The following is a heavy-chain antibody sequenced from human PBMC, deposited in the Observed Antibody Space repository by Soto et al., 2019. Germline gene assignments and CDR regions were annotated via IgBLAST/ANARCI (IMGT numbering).Heavy chain of an antibody. Sequence: PGGSLRLSCAASGFTFSSYAMHWVRQAPGKGLEWVAVISYDGSNKYYADSVKGRFTISRDNSKNTLYLQMNSLRAEDTAVYYCARGQVRYVDTAMVDHRVRDYYYYYGMDVWGQGTTVTVSS. CDR3: ARGQVRYVDTAMVDHRVRDYYYYYGMDV. V-gene: IGHV3-30-3*01. J-gene: IGHJ6*02. CDR2: ISYDGSNK. CDR1: GFTFSSYA. D-gene: IGHD5-18*01.